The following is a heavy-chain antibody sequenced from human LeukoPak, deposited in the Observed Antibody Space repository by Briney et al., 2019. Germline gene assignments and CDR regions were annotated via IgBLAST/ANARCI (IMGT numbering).Heavy chain of an antibody. D-gene: IGHD6-19*01. V-gene: IGHV3-7*03. CDR2: IKQDGSEK. J-gene: IGHJ4*02. CDR1: GFTFSSYW. Sequence: GGSLRLSCAASGFTFSSYWMSWVRQAPGKGLEWVASIKQDGSEKDYADSVKGRFTISRDNAKNSLYLQMNSLRADDTAVYYCARQWHEPYYFDYWGQGTLVTVSS. CDR3: ARQWHEPYYFDY.